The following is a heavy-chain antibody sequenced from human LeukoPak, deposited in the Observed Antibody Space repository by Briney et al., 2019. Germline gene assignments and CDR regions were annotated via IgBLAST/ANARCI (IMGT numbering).Heavy chain of an antibody. CDR2: MNPNSGNT. V-gene: IGHV1-8*02. Sequence: ASVKVSCKASGGTFSSYAISWVRQATGQGLEWMGWMNPNSGNTGYAQKLQGRVTMTRNTSISTAYMELSSLRSEDTAVYYCVKVSPPSDAFDIWGQGTMVTVSS. CDR3: VKVSPPSDAFDI. D-gene: IGHD3-22*01. J-gene: IGHJ3*02. CDR1: GGTFSSYA.